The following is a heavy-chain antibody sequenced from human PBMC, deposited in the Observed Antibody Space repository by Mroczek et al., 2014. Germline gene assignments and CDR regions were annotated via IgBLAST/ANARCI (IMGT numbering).Heavy chain of an antibody. Sequence: QVQLQQWGAGLLKPSETLSLTCAVYGGSFSGYYWSWIRQPPGKGLEWIGEINHSGSTNYNPSLKSRVTISVDTSKNQFSLKLSSVTAADTAVYYCARGFRYLYCSGGSCYWPLFDYWGQGTLVTVSS. V-gene: IGHV4-34*01. J-gene: IGHJ4*02. CDR3: ARGFRYLYCSGGSCYWPLFDY. CDR1: GGSFSGYY. CDR2: INHSGST. D-gene: IGHD2-15*01.